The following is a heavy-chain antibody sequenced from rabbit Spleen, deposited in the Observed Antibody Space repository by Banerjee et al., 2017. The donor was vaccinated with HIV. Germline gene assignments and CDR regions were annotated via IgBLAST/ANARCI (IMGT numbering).Heavy chain of an antibody. V-gene: IGHV1S40*01. CDR1: GVSFNDKDV. CDR2: IYAGSSGTI. Sequence: QSLEEAGGDLVKPGASLTLTCKASGVSFNDKDVMCWVRQAPGKGLEWIACIYAGSSGTIHYASWAKGRFTISKTSSTTVTLQMTSLTAADRATYICARDLVAVIGWNFSLWGQGTLVTVS. D-gene: IGHD1-1*01. J-gene: IGHJ4*01. CDR3: ARDLVAVIGWNFSL.